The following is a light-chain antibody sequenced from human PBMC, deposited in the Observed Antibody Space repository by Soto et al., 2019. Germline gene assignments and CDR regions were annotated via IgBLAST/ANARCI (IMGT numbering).Light chain of an antibody. J-gene: IGKJ1*01. CDR3: QQYGSSGT. CDR2: GAA. CDR1: QSVSSSY. Sequence: EMVLTQSPGTLSLSPGERATLSCRASQSVSSSYLAWYQQKLGQAPRLLIYGAASRATGIPDRFSGSGSGTDFTLTISRLEPEDFAVYYCQQYGSSGTFGQGTKVDTK. V-gene: IGKV3-20*01.